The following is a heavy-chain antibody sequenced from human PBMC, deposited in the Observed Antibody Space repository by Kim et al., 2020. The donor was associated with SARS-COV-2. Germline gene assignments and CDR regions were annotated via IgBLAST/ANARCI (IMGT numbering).Heavy chain of an antibody. D-gene: IGHD3-9*01. J-gene: IGHJ4*02. CDR1: GFSFRSYR. CDR2: INDDGSAT. Sequence: GGSLRLSCEASGFSFRSYRMHWVRQAPGKGLVWVSHINDDGSATTFADSVKGRFTIARDNAKNTLYLQMSSLSADDSAVYYCAREYYGLLTGYYYDYWGQGTLVTVSS. V-gene: IGHV3-74*03. CDR3: AREYYGLLTGYYYDY.